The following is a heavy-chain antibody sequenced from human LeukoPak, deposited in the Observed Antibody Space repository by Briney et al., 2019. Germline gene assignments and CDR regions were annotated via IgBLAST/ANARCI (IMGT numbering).Heavy chain of an antibody. D-gene: IGHD5-12*01. CDR2: ISYDGSNK. CDR3: AKDGVYSGYPEA. V-gene: IGHV3-30*18. Sequence: GRSLRLSCAASGFTFSSYGMHWVRQAPGKGLEWVAVISYDGSNKYYADSVKGRFTISRDNSKNTLYLQMNSLRAEDTAVYYCAKDGVYSGYPEAWGQGTMVTVSS. CDR1: GFTFSSYG. J-gene: IGHJ3*01.